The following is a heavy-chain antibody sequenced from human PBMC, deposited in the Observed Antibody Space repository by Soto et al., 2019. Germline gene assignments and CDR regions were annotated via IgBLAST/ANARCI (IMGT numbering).Heavy chain of an antibody. V-gene: IGHV4-34*01. CDR3: ARGGSSSWAWFPMRY. J-gene: IGHJ4*02. CDR2: INQSGST. Sequence: QVQLQQWGAGLLKPSETLSLTCVVYGGSFSGYYWSWIRQPPGKGLEWIGEINQSGSTNYNPSLKSRVTISVDTSKNQFSLKLSSVTAADTAVYYCARGGSSSWAWFPMRYCGLGTLVTVSS. D-gene: IGHD6-13*01. CDR1: GGSFSGYY.